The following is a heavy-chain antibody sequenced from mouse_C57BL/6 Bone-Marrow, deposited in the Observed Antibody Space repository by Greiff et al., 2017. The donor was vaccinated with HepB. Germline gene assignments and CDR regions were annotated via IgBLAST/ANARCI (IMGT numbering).Heavy chain of an antibody. Sequence: VQLQQSGAELVRPGASVKLSCTASGFNITDDYMHWVKQRPEQGLEWIGWIDPENGDTEYASKFQGKATITADTSSNTAYLPLSSLTSEDTAVYYCTTGNFDVWGTGTTVTVSS. J-gene: IGHJ1*03. CDR1: GFNITDDY. CDR2: IDPENGDT. V-gene: IGHV14-4*01. CDR3: TTGNFDV.